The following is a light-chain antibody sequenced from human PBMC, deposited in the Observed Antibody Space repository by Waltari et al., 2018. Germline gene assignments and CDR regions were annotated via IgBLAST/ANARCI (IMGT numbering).Light chain of an antibody. J-gene: IGKJ1*01. CDR2: KAS. CDR1: QSIGSW. CDR3: LQFDSLWT. V-gene: IGKV1-5*03. Sequence: DIQMTQSPSTLSASVGDRVTITCRASQSIGSWLAWYQQKPGKAPKLLISKASILESGVPSRFSGSGFGTEFTLTISSLQPDDFATYYCLQFDSLWTFGQGTKVEIK.